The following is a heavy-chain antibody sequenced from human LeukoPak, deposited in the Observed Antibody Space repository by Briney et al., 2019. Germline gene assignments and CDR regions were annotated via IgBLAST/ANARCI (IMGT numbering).Heavy chain of an antibody. CDR1: GYIFLSHD. Sequence: ASVTVSRTASGYIFLSHDICWVRQAPGQGLEWIGWISVNTGNTKYTQKFQGRVTMTTDTSTSTAYMELRSLRSDDTAVYYCARRITGSRNYYYYYNLDVWGQGTTVTVSS. J-gene: IGHJ6*02. CDR3: ARRITGSRNYYYYYNLDV. D-gene: IGHD1/OR15-1a*01. V-gene: IGHV1-18*01. CDR2: ISVNTGNT.